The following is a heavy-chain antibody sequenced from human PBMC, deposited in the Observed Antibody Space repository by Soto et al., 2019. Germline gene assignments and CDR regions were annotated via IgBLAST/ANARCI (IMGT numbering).Heavy chain of an antibody. D-gene: IGHD2-21*02. CDR1: GFAFSSYG. CDR3: AKLPNCGGDCYFDY. V-gene: IGHV3-30*02. Sequence: QVQLVESGGGVVQPGGSLRLSCATSGFAFSSYGMHWVRRAPGKGLEWVAVVRFDAINKYYADSVKGRFTISRDNSKSMVYLQMNSLRPDDTAVYYCAKLPNCGGDCYFDYWGQGTLVTVSS. CDR2: VRFDAINK. J-gene: IGHJ4*02.